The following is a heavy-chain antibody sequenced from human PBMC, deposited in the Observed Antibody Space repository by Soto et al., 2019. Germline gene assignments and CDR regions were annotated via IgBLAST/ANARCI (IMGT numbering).Heavy chain of an antibody. CDR3: AADYGGPPLNRFDS. D-gene: IGHD4-17*01. CDR2: SLYTGVT. CDR1: GGSLREFGHF. V-gene: IGHV4-31*03. Sequence: SETLSLTCTVSGGSLREFGHFWTWIRQRPGRGLEWIGYSLYTGVTYYSPSLQSRISISVDTSKNQFSLTLNSVTAADTAVYYCAADYGGPPLNRFDSWGDGTLVTV. J-gene: IGHJ5*01.